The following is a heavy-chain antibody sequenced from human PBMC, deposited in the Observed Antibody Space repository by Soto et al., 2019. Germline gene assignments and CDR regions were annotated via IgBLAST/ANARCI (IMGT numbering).Heavy chain of an antibody. CDR2: IIPIFGTA. V-gene: IGHV1-69*13. J-gene: IGHJ6*02. D-gene: IGHD1-7*01. Sequence: SVKVSCKASGGTFSSYAISWVRQAPGQGLEWMGGIIPIFGTANYAQKFQGRVTITADESTSTAYMELSSLRSEDTAVYYCARGSGTTPQSSYYYGMDVWGQGTTVTVSS. CDR1: GGTFSSYA. CDR3: ARGSGTTPQSSYYYGMDV.